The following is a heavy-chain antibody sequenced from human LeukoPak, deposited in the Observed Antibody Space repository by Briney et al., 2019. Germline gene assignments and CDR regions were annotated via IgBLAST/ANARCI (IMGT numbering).Heavy chain of an antibody. CDR3: VRVGTSFDI. CDR2: ISGSGGST. V-gene: IGHV3-23*01. J-gene: IGHJ3*02. Sequence: GGSLRLSCAASGFTFSSYGMSWVHQAPGKGLEWVSAISGSGGSTYYADSVKGRFTISRDNAKNSLYLQMNSLRVEDTAVYYCVRVGTSFDIWGQGTMVTVSS. D-gene: IGHD7-27*01. CDR1: GFTFSSYG.